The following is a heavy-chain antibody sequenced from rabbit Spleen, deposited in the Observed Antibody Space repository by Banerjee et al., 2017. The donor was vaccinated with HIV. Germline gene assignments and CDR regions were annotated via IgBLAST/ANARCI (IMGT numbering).Heavy chain of an antibody. Sequence: QEQLVEYGGDLVQPEGSLTLTCKASGLDFSSSYWISWVRQAPGKGLEWIARIRTNNGGTWVANWAKGRFTTSKTSSTTVTLQMASLTAADTATYFCVDYSDDGYGRLWGQGTLVTVS. CDR2: IRTNNGGT. J-gene: IGHJ4*01. V-gene: IGHV1S45*01. CDR3: VDYSDDGYGRL. CDR1: GLDFSSSYW. D-gene: IGHD3-1*01.